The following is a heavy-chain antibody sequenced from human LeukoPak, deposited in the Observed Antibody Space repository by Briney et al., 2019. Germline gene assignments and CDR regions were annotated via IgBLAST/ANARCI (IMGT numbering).Heavy chain of an antibody. V-gene: IGHV5-51*01. CDR3: ARRSHTSSPADY. J-gene: IGHJ4*02. CDR1: GYSFTNYW. Sequence: GESLKISCKGSGYSFTNYWIGWVRQMPGKGLEWMGMIYPADSDTRYRPSFQGQVTISADKSISAAYLQWSSLRASDTAMYFCARRSHTSSPADYWGQGTLVTVSS. CDR2: IYPADSDT. D-gene: IGHD2-2*01.